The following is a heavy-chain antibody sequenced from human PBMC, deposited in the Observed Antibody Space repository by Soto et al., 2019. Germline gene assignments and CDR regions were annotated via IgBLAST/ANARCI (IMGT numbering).Heavy chain of an antibody. CDR3: ARAGKLVVNRGRYDY. V-gene: IGHV1-69*13. Sequence: GASVKVSCKASGGTFSSYAISWVRQDPGHVLESMGAIFPIFRTAIYAQMFQGRVKITADYSTSPAYMELSSLRSEDTAVYSCARAGKLVVNRGRYDYCGQGTLVSVYS. CDR2: IFPIFRTA. J-gene: IGHJ4*02. D-gene: IGHD3-22*01. CDR1: GGTFSSYA.